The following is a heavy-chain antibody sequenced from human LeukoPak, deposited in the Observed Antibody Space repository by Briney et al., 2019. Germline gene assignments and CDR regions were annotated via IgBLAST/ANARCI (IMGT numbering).Heavy chain of an antibody. J-gene: IGHJ5*02. D-gene: IGHD3-16*01. CDR3: ARDIKRSRARWENLGIDP. V-gene: IGHV1-18*01. CDR1: GYTFTNYG. Sequence: ASVKVSCKASGYTFTNYGIGSVRQAPGQGLECMGWISGYNGDTNYAQKLQGGATMTADAPSSTPDMKPRRLTSGQPAVYYCARDIKRSRARWENLGIDPWGQGTLASVFS. CDR2: ISGYNGDT.